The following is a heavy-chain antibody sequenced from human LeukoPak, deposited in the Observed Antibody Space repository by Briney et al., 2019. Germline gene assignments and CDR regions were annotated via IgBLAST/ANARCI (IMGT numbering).Heavy chain of an antibody. CDR3: ARDSGYDYPANFDY. CDR1: GYTFTGYN. D-gene: IGHD5-12*01. V-gene: IGHV1-2*02. Sequence: ASVKVSCKASGYTFTGYNMHWVRQPPGQGLEWMGWINPNSGGTNYAQKFQGRVTMTRDTSISTAYMELSRLRSDDTAVYYCARDSGYDYPANFDYWGQGTLVTVSS. J-gene: IGHJ4*02. CDR2: INPNSGGT.